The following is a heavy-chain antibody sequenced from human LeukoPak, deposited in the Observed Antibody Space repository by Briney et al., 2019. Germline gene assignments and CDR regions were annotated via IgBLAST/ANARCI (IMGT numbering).Heavy chain of an antibody. CDR3: ARADVVGGSLHYFDY. V-gene: IGHV4-39*01. D-gene: IGHD1-26*01. J-gene: IGHJ4*02. CDR2: IYYTGST. Sequence: KPSETLSLTCTVSGGSISSSSYYWGWIRQPPGKGLEWIGSIYYTGSTYYNPSLKSRVSISVDTSKNQFSLKATSVTAADTAVYYCARADVVGGSLHYFDYWGQGTRVTVSS. CDR1: GGSISSSSYY.